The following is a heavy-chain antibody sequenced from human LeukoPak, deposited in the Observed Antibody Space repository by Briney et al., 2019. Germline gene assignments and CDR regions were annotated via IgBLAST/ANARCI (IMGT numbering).Heavy chain of an antibody. D-gene: IGHD3-10*01. J-gene: IGHJ3*02. CDR1: GGSISSGGYY. Sequence: SQTLSPTCTVSGGSISSGGYYWGWIRQHPGKGLEWIGYIYYSGSTYYNPSLKSRVTISVDTSKNQFSLKLSSVTAADTAVYYCARDLALLWFGELTDPNAFDIWGQGTMVTVSS. CDR2: IYYSGST. CDR3: ARDLALLWFGELTDPNAFDI. V-gene: IGHV4-31*03.